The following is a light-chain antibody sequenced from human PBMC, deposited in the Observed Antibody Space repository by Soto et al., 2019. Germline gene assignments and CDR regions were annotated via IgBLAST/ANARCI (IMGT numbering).Light chain of an antibody. CDR1: QDIEND. V-gene: IGKV1-6*01. CDR2: GAS. J-gene: IGKJ1*01. Sequence: AIQMTQSPSSLSASVGDRVTITCRASQDIENDLSWYQQKPGKPPKLLIYGASTLQSGVPSRFSGSGSGTDFTLTISSLQPDDFASYYCLQDNRYPWTFGQGTKVEIK. CDR3: LQDNRYPWT.